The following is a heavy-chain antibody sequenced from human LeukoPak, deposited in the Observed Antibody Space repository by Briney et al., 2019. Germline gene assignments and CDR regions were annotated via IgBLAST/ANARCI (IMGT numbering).Heavy chain of an antibody. CDR2: ISGSGGST. J-gene: IGHJ4*02. CDR1: GFTFSSYA. D-gene: IGHD3-10*01. CDR3: AKEGDVLLWFGELF. V-gene: IGHV3-23*01. Sequence: PGGSLRLSCAASGFTFSSYAMSWVRQAPGKGLEGVSAISGSGGSTYYADSVKGRFTISRDNSKNTLYQQMNSLRAEDTAVYYCAKEGDVLLWFGELFWGQGTLVTVSS.